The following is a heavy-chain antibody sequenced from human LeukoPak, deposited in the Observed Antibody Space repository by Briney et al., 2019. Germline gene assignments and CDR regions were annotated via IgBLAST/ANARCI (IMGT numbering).Heavy chain of an antibody. D-gene: IGHD5/OR15-5a*01. Sequence: ASVKVSFKASGYTFTSYGISWVRQAPGQGHEWMGWISAYNGNTNYAQKLQGRVTMTTDTSTSTAYMELRSLRSDDTAVYYCARDRRPIVYDYWGQGTLVTVSS. CDR3: ARDRRPIVYDY. J-gene: IGHJ4*02. CDR1: GYTFTSYG. V-gene: IGHV1-18*01. CDR2: ISAYNGNT.